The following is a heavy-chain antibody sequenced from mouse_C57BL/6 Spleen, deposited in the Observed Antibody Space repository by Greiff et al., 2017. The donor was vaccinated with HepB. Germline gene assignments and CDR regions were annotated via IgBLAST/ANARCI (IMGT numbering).Heavy chain of an antibody. CDR1: GYTFTSYW. D-gene: IGHD1-1*01. CDR2: IYPSDSET. J-gene: IGHJ1*03. CDR3: ARSITTVVARYFDV. V-gene: IGHV1-61*01. Sequence: QVQLQQPGAELVRPGSSVKLSCKASGYTFTSYWMDWVKQRPGQGLEWIGNIYPSDSETHYNQKFKDKATLTVDKSSSTAYMQLSSPTSEDSAVYYCARSITTVVARYFDVWGTGTTVTVSS.